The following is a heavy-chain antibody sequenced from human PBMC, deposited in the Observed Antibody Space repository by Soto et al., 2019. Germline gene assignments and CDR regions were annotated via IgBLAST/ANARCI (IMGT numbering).Heavy chain of an antibody. CDR3: ARLDIDYYDSSGYYDRLLTFDY. Sequence: SVKVSCKASGGTLSRYAISWVRQAPGQGLEWMGGIIPIFGTSKYAQKFQGRVTIIPDESTSTTYMELSRLRSEDTAVYYCARLDIDYYDSSGYYDRLLTFDYWGQGTLVTVSS. V-gene: IGHV1-69*13. CDR1: GGTLSRYA. CDR2: IIPIFGTS. D-gene: IGHD3-22*01. J-gene: IGHJ4*02.